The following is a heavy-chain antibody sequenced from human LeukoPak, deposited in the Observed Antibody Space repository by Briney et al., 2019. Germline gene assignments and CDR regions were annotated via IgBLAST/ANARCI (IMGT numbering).Heavy chain of an antibody. Sequence: ASVKVSCKASGYAFSANYLRWGRQAPGQGLEWMGWINPNSGDTKYAQRFQGRVTMTRNTSIATDFMELGSLRAVDTAVFFRARVSSSWEVLISFPSWGQGTLDTVSS. V-gene: IGHV1-2*02. CDR2: INPNSGDT. J-gene: IGHJ4*02. CDR3: ARVSSSWEVLISFPS. CDR1: GYAFSANY. D-gene: IGHD2-21*01.